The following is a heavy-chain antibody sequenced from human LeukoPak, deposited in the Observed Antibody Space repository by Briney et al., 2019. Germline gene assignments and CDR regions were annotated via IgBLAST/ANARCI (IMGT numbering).Heavy chain of an antibody. V-gene: IGHV4-59*12. D-gene: IGHD6-13*01. CDR2: IYYSGST. CDR3: ARDLGGAAAGIYYYYGMDV. CDR1: GGSISSYY. Sequence: SETLSLTCTVSGGSISSYYWSWIRHPPGKGLEWIGYIYYSGSTNYNPSLKSRVTISVDTSKNQFSLKLSSVTAADTAVYYCARDLGGAAAGIYYYYGMDVWGQGTTVTVSS. J-gene: IGHJ6*02.